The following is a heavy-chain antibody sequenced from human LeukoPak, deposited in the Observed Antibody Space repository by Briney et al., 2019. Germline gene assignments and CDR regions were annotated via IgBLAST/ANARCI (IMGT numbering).Heavy chain of an antibody. CDR2: ISSSSRYI. D-gene: IGHD6-6*01. J-gene: IGHJ3*02. V-gene: IGHV3-21*01. CDR1: GFTSISYS. CDR3: ARIAARHDAFDI. Sequence: GWSLRPSCAASGFTSISYSMNWFSRAPGREGEGVSSISSSSRYIYYADSVKGRFTISRDNAKNSLYLQMNSLRAEDTAVYYCARIAARHDAFDIWGQGTMVTVSS.